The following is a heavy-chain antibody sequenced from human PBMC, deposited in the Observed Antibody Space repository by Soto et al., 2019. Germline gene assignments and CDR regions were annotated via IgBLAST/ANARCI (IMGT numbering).Heavy chain of an antibody. CDR1: GGSISSYY. J-gene: IGHJ6*02. D-gene: IGHD3-10*01. CDR3: AKYGSGSYVWNYYYGMDV. CDR2: IYYSGST. Sequence: SETLSLTCTVSGGSISSYYWSWIRQPPGKGLEWIGYIYYSGSTNYNPSLKSRVTISVDTSKNQFSLKLSSVTAADTAVYYCAKYGSGSYVWNYYYGMDVWGQGTTVTVSS. V-gene: IGHV4-59*08.